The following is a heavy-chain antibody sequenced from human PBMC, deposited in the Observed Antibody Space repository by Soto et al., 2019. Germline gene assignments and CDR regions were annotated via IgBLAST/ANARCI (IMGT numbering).Heavy chain of an antibody. CDR3: ARDAPDIVAIPDAFDI. V-gene: IGHV1-69*04. CDR2: IIPILGIA. CDR1: GGTFSSYT. D-gene: IGHD5-12*01. J-gene: IGHJ3*02. Sequence: SVKVSCKASGGTFSSYTISWVRQAPGQGLEWMGRIIPILGIANYAQKFQGRVTITADKSTSTAYMELSSLRSGDTAVYYCARDAPDIVAIPDAFDIWGQGTMVTVSS.